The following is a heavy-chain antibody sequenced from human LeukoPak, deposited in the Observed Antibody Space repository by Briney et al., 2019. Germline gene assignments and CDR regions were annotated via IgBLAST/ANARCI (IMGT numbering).Heavy chain of an antibody. V-gene: IGHV4-61*01. D-gene: IGHD3-3*01. CDR1: GGSVSSGRYY. Sequence: SETLCLTCTVSGGSVSSGRYYWSWMRQPPGKGLEWIGYIYYSGSTNYNPSLKSRVTISVDTSKNQFSLKLSSVTAADMAVYYCARWRDFWSGNNWFDPWGQGTLVTVSS. CDR3: ARWRDFWSGNNWFDP. J-gene: IGHJ5*02. CDR2: IYYSGST.